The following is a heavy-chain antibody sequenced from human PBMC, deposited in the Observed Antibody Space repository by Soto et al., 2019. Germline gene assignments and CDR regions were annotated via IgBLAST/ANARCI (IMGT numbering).Heavy chain of an antibody. V-gene: IGHV3-48*02. CDR1: GFTFSTYS. Sequence: EVQLVESGGGLVQPGGSLRLSCAASGFTFSTYSMNWVRQAPGKGLERISYISSSSTNIYYADSVKGRFTMSRDSEQTSLYLQMNSRRDDDTAVYYCARDSHDYDDSGYYPDYWGRETLVAVS. J-gene: IGHJ4*02. D-gene: IGHD3-22*01. CDR2: ISSSSTNI. CDR3: ARDSHDYDDSGYYPDY.